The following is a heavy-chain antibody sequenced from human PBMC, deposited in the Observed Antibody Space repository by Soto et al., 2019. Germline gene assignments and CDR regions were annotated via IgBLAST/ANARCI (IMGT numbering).Heavy chain of an antibody. Sequence: EVQLVETGGGLIQPGGSLRLSCAASGFTVSSNYMNWVRQAPGKGLEWLSIIYSDGTTYYADSVKGRFTISRDNFKNTLYLQMNNLRAEDTAVYYCAISSNWGQGTLVTVSS. D-gene: IGHD6-6*01. CDR1: GFTVSSNY. V-gene: IGHV3-53*02. CDR3: AISSN. CDR2: IYSDGTT. J-gene: IGHJ4*02.